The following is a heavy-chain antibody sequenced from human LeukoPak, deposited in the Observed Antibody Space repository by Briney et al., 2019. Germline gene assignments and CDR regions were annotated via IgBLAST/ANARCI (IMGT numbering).Heavy chain of an antibody. D-gene: IGHD3-10*01. CDR3: ARTYYGDNWFDP. CDR2: IYHSGDT. V-gene: IGHV4-38-2*02. J-gene: IGHJ5*02. Sequence: SETLSLTCSVSGYSISNGYYWAWIRQSPGKGPEWIESIYHSGDTYYNPSLKSRVIISVDTTKNQFSLNMRSVTAADTAVYYCARTYYGDNWFDPWGQGTLVTVSS. CDR1: GYSISNGYY.